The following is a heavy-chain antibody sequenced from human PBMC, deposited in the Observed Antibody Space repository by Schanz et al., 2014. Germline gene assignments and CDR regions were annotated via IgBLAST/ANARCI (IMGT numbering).Heavy chain of an antibody. D-gene: IGHD2-2*01. CDR3: AKDSTHIDIVLVPTAIDY. J-gene: IGHJ4*02. V-gene: IGHV3-23*01. Sequence: EVQLLESGGGLVQPGGSLRLSCAVSGFTVSSNHMSWVRQAPGKGLEWVSSISHSGGSKYFADSVKGRFTISRDNSKNTLYLHMNTLRSEDTAVYYCAKDSTHIDIVLVPTAIDYWGQGTLVTVSS. CDR1: GFTVSSNH. CDR2: ISHSGGSK.